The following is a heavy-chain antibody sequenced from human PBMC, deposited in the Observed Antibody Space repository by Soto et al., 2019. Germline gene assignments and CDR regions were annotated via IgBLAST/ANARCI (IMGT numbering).Heavy chain of an antibody. J-gene: IGHJ4*02. CDR3: AREEVSGRTWFDY. D-gene: IGHD6-19*01. Sequence: QVQLVQSGAEVKKPGASVKVSCKASGYTFTSYGISWVRQAPGQGLEWMGWVNAYNGNTNYAQKFQGRVTMTTDTSPSTAYMERRSLRADDTAVYDCAREEVSGRTWFDYWGQGTLVTVSS. CDR2: VNAYNGNT. V-gene: IGHV1-18*01. CDR1: GYTFTSYG.